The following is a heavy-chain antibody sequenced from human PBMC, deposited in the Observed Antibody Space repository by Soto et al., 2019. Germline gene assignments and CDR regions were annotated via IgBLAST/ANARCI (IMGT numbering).Heavy chain of an antibody. D-gene: IGHD1-7*01. CDR1: GGSFSGYY. CDR2: INHSGST. V-gene: IGHV4-34*01. J-gene: IGHJ4*02. Sequence: QVQLQQWGAGLLKPSETLSLTCAVYGGSFSGYYWTWIRQPPGTGLEWIGEINHSGSTNSNPSLKSAATISVDTPKNQFSLKLTSVTAADTAVYYCARDKTTGLFDYWGQGTLVTVSS. CDR3: ARDKTTGLFDY.